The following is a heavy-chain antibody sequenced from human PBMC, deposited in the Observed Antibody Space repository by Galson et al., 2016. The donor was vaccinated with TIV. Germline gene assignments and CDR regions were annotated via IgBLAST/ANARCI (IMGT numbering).Heavy chain of an antibody. D-gene: IGHD7-27*01. CDR1: GYSFTNYW. Sequence: SLRLSCAASGYSFTNYWMHWVRQAPGKGLVWVAHINANRGGATYADNVKARFIISRDTATTTVYMHMNSLKSGDTAVYYCTRDLGRPHDYWGQGTLVTVSS. V-gene: IGHV3-74*03. CDR3: TRDLGRPHDY. CDR2: INANRGGA. J-gene: IGHJ4*02.